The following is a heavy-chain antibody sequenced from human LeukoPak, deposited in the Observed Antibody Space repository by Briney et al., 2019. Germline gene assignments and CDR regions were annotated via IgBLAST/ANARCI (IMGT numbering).Heavy chain of an antibody. J-gene: IGHJ4*02. CDR1: GGSISSSSYY. CDR2: IYYSGST. V-gene: IGHV4-39*07. Sequence: SETLSLTCTVSGGSISSSSYYWGWIRQPPGKGLEWIGTIYYSGSTYYNPSLKSRVTISVDTSKNQFSLKLSSVTAADTAVYYCARLNYDYVWGSYRSGYFDYWGQGTLVTVSS. CDR3: ARLNYDYVWGSYRSGYFDY. D-gene: IGHD3-16*02.